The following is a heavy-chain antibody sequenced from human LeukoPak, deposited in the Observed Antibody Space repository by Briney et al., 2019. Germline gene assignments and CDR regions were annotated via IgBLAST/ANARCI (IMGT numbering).Heavy chain of an antibody. CDR2: IYYSGST. D-gene: IGHD5-18*01. CDR1: GGSISSYY. V-gene: IGHV4-59*01. J-gene: IGHJ6*03. CDR3: ARADVDTAVGWYYYYYMDV. Sequence: SETLSLTCTVSGGSISSYYWSWIRQPPGKGLEWIGYIYYSGSTNYNPSLKSRVTISVDTSKNQFSLKLSSVTAADTAVYYCARADVDTAVGWYYYYYMDVWGKGTTVTISS.